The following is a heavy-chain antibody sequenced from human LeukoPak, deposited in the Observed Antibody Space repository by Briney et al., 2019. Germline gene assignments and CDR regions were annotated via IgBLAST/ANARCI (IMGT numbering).Heavy chain of an antibody. CDR3: SGYYSLADFFHY. CDR1: GFTFRDYA. CDR2: IRSKTYDGTA. D-gene: IGHD3-22*01. J-gene: IGHJ4*02. Sequence: PSGGSLRLSCTASGFTFRDYALTWFRQAPGKGLEWVGFIRSKTYDGTAEYAASVKGRFTISRDDSKSTAYLEMNSLKPEDTAVYYCSGYYSLADFFHYWGQGTLVTVSS. V-gene: IGHV3-49*03.